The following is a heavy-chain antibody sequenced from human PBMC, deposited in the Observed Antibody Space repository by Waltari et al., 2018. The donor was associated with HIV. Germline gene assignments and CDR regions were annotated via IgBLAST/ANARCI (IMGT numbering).Heavy chain of an antibody. CDR2: INPRTGGT. D-gene: IGHD5-18*01. CDR1: GYSFNAFY. J-gene: IGHJ2*01. V-gene: IGHV1-2*02. Sequence: QVHLEQSAAEVKKPGSSVKVSCKASGYSFNAFYIHWVRPTPGQGPEWMGYINPRTGGTNYALKFQDRVTLTTETSISTAYLQLRRLQIDDTATYFCARGGWIQLWLFVWGRGTRVTVSS. CDR3: ARGGWIQLWLFV.